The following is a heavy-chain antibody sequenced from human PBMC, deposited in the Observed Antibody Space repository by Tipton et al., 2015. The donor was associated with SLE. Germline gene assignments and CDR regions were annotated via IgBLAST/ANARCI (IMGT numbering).Heavy chain of an antibody. J-gene: IGHJ4*02. Sequence: LRLSCSVSGYSISSGHFWGWIRQPPGKGLEWIEIIYHTGSTYYNPSLKSRVTISLDTSKNQFSLSLTSVTAADTAGYYCARHDFRAVTPDSWGQGTLVTVSS. V-gene: IGHV4-38-2*01. CDR1: GYSISSGHF. D-gene: IGHD3-3*01. CDR3: ARHDFRAVTPDS. CDR2: IYHTGST.